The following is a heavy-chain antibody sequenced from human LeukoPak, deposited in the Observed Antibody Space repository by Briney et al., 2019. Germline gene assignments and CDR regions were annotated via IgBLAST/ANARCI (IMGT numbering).Heavy chain of an antibody. V-gene: IGHV1-69*04. J-gene: IGHJ4*02. D-gene: IGHD4-17*01. CDR2: IIPILGIA. CDR3: AREIGEPYYFDY. CDR1: GGTFSSYA. Sequence: ASVKVSCKASGGTFSSYAISWVRQAPGQGLEWMGRIIPILGIANYAQKFQGRVTITADKSTSTAYMELSSLRSEDTAVYYCAREIGEPYYFDYWGQGTLVTVSS.